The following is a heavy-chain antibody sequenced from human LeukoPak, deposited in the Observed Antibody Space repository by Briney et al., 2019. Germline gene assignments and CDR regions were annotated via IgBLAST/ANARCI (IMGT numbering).Heavy chain of an antibody. D-gene: IGHD6-6*01. Sequence: ASVKVSCKASGYTFTSYDINWVRQATGQGLEWMGWMNPNSGNTGYAQKFQGRVTITRNTSISTAYMELSSLRSEDTAVYYCARIRSSPWGYYYYMDVWGKGTTVTVSS. J-gene: IGHJ6*03. V-gene: IGHV1-8*03. CDR1: GYTFTSYD. CDR2: MNPNSGNT. CDR3: ARIRSSPWGYYYYMDV.